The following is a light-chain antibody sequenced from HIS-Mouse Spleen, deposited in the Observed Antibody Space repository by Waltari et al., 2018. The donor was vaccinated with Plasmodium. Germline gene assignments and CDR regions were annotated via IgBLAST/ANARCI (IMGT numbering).Light chain of an antibody. CDR2: WAS. V-gene: IGKV4-1*01. Sequence: DTVMTQSTDTLAVSLGERATINCKSSQSVLYSSNNKNYIAWYQQKPEQPPKLLIYWASTRESGVPDRFSGSGSGTDFTLTISSLQAEDVAVYYCQQYYSTPYTFGQGTKLEIK. CDR1: QSVLYSSNNKNY. CDR3: QQYYSTPYT. J-gene: IGKJ2*01.